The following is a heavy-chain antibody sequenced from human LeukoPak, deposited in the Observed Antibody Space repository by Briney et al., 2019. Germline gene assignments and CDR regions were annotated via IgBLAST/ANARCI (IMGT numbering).Heavy chain of an antibody. CDR1: GFTFNTYG. D-gene: IGHD3-22*01. CDR3: ARKKRTYYYDSSGYYYLYYFDY. V-gene: IGHV3-30*02. J-gene: IGHJ4*02. Sequence: GGSLRLSCAASGFTFNTYGMNWVRQAPGKGLEWVAFIQYDGSNKYYAESVKGRFTISRDNSKNTLYLQMNSLRAEDTAVYYCARKKRTYYYDSSGYYYLYYFDYWGQGTLVTVSS. CDR2: IQYDGSNK.